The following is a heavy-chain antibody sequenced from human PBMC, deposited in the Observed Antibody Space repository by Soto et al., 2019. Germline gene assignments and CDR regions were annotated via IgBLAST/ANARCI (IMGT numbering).Heavy chain of an antibody. Sequence: PSETLSLTCAVSGGSFSGYYWSWIRQPPGKGLEWIGEINHSGSTNYNPYLKNRVTISVDTSKIQFSLKLGSVAAADTAVYYCASMRYSSSSNLDYWGQGTLGTGSS. CDR3: ASMRYSSSSNLDY. J-gene: IGHJ4*02. CDR2: INHSGST. CDR1: GGSFSGYY. V-gene: IGHV4-34*01. D-gene: IGHD6-13*01.